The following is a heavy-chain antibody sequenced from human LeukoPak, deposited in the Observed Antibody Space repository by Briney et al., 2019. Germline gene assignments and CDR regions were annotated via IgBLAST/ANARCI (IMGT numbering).Heavy chain of an antibody. CDR1: GYTFTSYD. D-gene: IGHD3-22*01. V-gene: IGHV1-8*01. Sequence: GASEKVSCKASGYTFTSYDINWVRQATGQGLEWMGWMNPNSGNTGYAQKFQGRVTMTRNTSISTAYMELSSLRSEDTAVYYCARTYYDSSGYYSLGVFDYWGQGTLVTVSS. CDR2: MNPNSGNT. J-gene: IGHJ4*02. CDR3: ARTYYDSSGYYSLGVFDY.